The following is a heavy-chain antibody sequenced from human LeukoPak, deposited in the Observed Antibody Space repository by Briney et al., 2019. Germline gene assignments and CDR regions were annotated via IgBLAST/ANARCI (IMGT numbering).Heavy chain of an antibody. CDR1: GYTFTSYG. D-gene: IGHD6-13*01. CDR2: INPNSGER. Sequence: ASVKVSCKASGYTFTSYGISWVRQAPGQGLEWVGWINPNSGERKYAQKFQGRVTLSRDTSISTAHMELSSLRSEDTAVYYCATAGTSFDSWGQGTLVTVSS. J-gene: IGHJ4*02. V-gene: IGHV1-2*02. CDR3: ATAGTSFDS.